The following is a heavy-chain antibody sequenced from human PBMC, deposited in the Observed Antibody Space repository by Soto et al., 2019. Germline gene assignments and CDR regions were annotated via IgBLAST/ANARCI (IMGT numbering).Heavy chain of an antibody. Sequence: QVQVVESGGGVVQPGRSLRLSCAASGFTFSSYGMHWVRQAPGKGLEWVAVIWYDGSNKYYGDSVKGRFTISRDNSKNTLYRQMNSLRAEDPAVYYCARDRLGDYGSFYYYGMDVWCQGSTVTVSS. V-gene: IGHV3-33*01. CDR2: IWYDGSNK. D-gene: IGHD3-10*01. J-gene: IGHJ6*02. CDR1: GFTFSSYG. CDR3: ARDRLGDYGSFYYYGMDV.